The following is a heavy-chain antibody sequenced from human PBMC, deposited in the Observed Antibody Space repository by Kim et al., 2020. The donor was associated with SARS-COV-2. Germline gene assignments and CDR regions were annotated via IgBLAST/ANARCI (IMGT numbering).Heavy chain of an antibody. CDR1: GGSISSYY. J-gene: IGHJ4*02. V-gene: IGHV4-59*13. CDR3: ASRVVITGGVDYFDY. CDR2: IYYSGST. Sequence: SETLSLTCTVSGGSISSYYWSWIRQPPGKGLEWIGYIYYSGSTNYNPSLKSRVTISVDTSKNQFSLKLSSVTAADTAVYYCASRVVITGGVDYFDYWGQGTLVTVSS. D-gene: IGHD3-22*01.